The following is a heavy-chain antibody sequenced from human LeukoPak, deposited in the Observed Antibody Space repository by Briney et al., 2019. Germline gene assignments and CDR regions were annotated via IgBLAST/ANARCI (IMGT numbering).Heavy chain of an antibody. D-gene: IGHD3-3*01. CDR2: ISSSSSYI. J-gene: IGHJ4*02. CDR3: ARGFSEPTYDFWSGYYRH. Sequence: GGSLRLSCAASGFTFSSYSMNWVRQAPGKGLEWVSSISSSSSYIYYADSVKGRFTISRDNAKNSLYLQMNSLRAEDTAVYYCARGFSEPTYDFWSGYYRHWGQGTLVTVSS. V-gene: IGHV3-21*01. CDR1: GFTFSSYS.